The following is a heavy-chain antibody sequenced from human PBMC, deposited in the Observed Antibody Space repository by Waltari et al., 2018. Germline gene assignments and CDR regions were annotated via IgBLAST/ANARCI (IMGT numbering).Heavy chain of an antibody. CDR3: TRGKMLKVDFYYMEV. D-gene: IGHD2-8*01. CDR2: FEQDDYRT. V-gene: IGHV1-24*01. Sequence: QVQLVQSGAEVKKPGASVKISCKVSGFINEVSIHWVRQAPGKGLGWQGGFEQDDYRTHFAQKCQGRVTATQDTSTSAAYLEMTRLRIEETAIYYCTRGKMLKVDFYYMEVGGTGTTVIVSS. CDR1: GFINEVS. J-gene: IGHJ6*03.